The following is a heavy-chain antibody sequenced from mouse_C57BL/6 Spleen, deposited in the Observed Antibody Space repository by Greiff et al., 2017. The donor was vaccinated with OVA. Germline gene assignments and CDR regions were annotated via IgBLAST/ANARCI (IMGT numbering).Heavy chain of an antibody. Sequence: EVKVVESGGGLVKPGGSLKLSCAASGFTFSSYTMSWVRQTPETRLEWVATISGGGGNTYYPDSVKGRFTISRDNAKNTLYLQMSSLRSEDTALDYCARGDYYGSSWFAYWGQGTLVTVSA. CDR1: GFTFSSYT. CDR2: ISGGGGNT. D-gene: IGHD1-1*01. CDR3: ARGDYYGSSWFAY. V-gene: IGHV5-9*01. J-gene: IGHJ3*01.